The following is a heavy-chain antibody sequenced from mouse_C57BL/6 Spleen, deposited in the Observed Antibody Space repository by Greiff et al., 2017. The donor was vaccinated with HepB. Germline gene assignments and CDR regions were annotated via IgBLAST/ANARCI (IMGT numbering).Heavy chain of an antibody. CDR3: AREGWLLRFFAY. J-gene: IGHJ3*01. D-gene: IGHD2-3*01. V-gene: IGHV3-6*01. CDR1: GYSITSGYY. Sequence: DVKLQESGPGLVKPSQSLSLTCSVTGYSITSGYYWNWIRQFPGNKLAWLGYISYDGSNNYNPPLKNRISITRDTSKNQFFLKLNSVTTEDTATYYGAREGWLLRFFAYWCRGTLVTVSA. CDR2: ISYDGSN.